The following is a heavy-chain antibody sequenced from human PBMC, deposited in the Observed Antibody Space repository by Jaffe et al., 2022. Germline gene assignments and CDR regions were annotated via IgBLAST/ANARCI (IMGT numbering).Heavy chain of an antibody. D-gene: IGHD3-10*01. CDR3: AKDAGAPRVSLDYFDY. Sequence: QVQLVESGGGVVQPGGSLRLSCAASGFTFSSYGMHWVRQAPGKGLEWVAFIRYDGSNKYYADSVKGRFTISRDNSKNTLYLQMNSLRAEDTAVYYCAKDAGAPRVSLDYFDYWGQGTLVTVSS. J-gene: IGHJ4*02. CDR1: GFTFSSYG. V-gene: IGHV3-30*02. CDR2: IRYDGSNK.